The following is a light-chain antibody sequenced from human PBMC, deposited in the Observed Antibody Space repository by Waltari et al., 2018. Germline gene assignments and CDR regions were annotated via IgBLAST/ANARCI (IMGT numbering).Light chain of an antibody. J-gene: IGLJ3*02. CDR1: SGSIATNY. CDR2: EDN. Sequence: NFMLTQPLSVSESPGKTVTISCTRSSGSIATNYVQWYQQRPGSSPTAVIYEDNQRPSGVPDRSSGSIDISSNSASLTISGLKTEDEADYYCQSYDNRNHWVFGGGTKLTVL. V-gene: IGLV6-57*01. CDR3: QSYDNRNHWV.